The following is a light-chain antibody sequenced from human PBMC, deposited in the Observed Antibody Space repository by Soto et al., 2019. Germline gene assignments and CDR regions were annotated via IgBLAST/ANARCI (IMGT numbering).Light chain of an antibody. CDR3: QQYNDRPPIT. CDR1: QSVGSY. J-gene: IGKJ5*01. Sequence: EIVLIQSPATLSLSPGERATLSCRASQSVGSYLAWYQHKPGQAPRLLISDASNRATGIPARFSGSGSETDFTLTISSLEPEDSAVYYCQQYNDRPPITFGQGTRLEIK. V-gene: IGKV3-11*01. CDR2: DAS.